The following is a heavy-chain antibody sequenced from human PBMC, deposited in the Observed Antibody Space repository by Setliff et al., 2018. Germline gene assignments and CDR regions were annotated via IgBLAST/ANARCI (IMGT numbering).Heavy chain of an antibody. D-gene: IGHD3-10*01. CDR1: GGSISSYY. V-gene: IGHV4-59*08. Sequence: SETLSLTCTVSGGSISSYYWSWIRQPPGKGLEWIGFIHHSGSTHYNPSLKSRVTISVDTSKNQFSLKLTSVTAADTAVYFCARSLGSGSYYNSRPFYSDYWGQGTLVTVSS. CDR3: ARSLGSGSYYNSRPFYSDY. J-gene: IGHJ4*02. CDR2: IHHSGST.